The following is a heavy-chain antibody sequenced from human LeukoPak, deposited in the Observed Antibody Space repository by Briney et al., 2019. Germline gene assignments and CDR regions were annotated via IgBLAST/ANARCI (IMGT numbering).Heavy chain of an antibody. CDR2: IKSKTDGGTT. D-gene: IGHD4-11*01. CDR3: TTYVGAYSNWGDYYYYYMDV. J-gene: IGHJ6*03. Sequence: GGSLRLSCAASGFTFSNAGMSWVRQAPGKGLEWVGRIKSKTDGGTTDYAAPVKGRFTISREDSKNTLYLQMNSLKTEDTAVYYCTTYVGAYSNWGDYYYYYMDVWGKGTTVTVSS. V-gene: IGHV3-15*01. CDR1: GFTFSNAG.